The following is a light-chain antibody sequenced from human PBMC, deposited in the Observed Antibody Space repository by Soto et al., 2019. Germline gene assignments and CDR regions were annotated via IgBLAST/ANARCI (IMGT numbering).Light chain of an antibody. J-gene: IGLJ1*01. V-gene: IGLV2-14*01. Sequence: QSALTQPASVSGSPGQSITLSCTGTSSDIGGYNYVSWYQQHPGEAPKLMIFDVNNRPSGVSHRFSGSKSGNTASLTISGIQAEDEADYYCSSYTSSSTSVFGGGTKVTVL. CDR1: SSDIGGYNY. CDR2: DVN. CDR3: SSYTSSSTSV.